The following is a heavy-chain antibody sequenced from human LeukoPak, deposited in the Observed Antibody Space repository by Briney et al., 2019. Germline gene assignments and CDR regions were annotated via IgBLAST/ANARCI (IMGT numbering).Heavy chain of an antibody. D-gene: IGHD6-13*01. V-gene: IGHV4-59*01. CDR1: GDSISSYY. CDR2: IYYSGST. Sequence: SETLSLTCTVSGDSISSYYWSWIRQPPGKGLEWIGYIYYSGSTNYNPSLKSRVTISVDTSKNQFSLKLSSVTAADTAVYYCARIASSSSWSFYYYYGMDVWGQGTTVTVSS. J-gene: IGHJ6*02. CDR3: ARIASSSSWSFYYYYGMDV.